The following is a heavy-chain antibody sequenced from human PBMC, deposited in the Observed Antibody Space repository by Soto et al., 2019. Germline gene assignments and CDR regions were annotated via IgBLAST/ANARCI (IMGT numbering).Heavy chain of an antibody. CDR2: IYYSGST. D-gene: IGHD3-10*01. V-gene: IGHV4-39*01. CDR3: ARLPLGRFGENHYYYYGMDV. J-gene: IGHJ6*02. Sequence: SETLSLTCTVSGGSISSSSYYWGWIRQPPGKGLEWIGSIYYSGSTYYNPSLKSRVTISVDTSKNQFSLKLSSVTAADTAVYYCARLPLGRFGENHYYYYGMDVWGQGTTVT. CDR1: GGSISSSSYY.